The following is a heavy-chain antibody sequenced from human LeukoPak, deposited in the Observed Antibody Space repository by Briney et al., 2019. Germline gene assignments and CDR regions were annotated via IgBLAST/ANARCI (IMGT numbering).Heavy chain of an antibody. Sequence: PGGSLRLSCAASGFTFSSYWMNWVRQAPGRGLEWVANIKQDGSEKYYVDSVKGRFTISRDNTKNSLYLQMNSLRAEDTAVYYCARDLLLWFGDEVGWFDPWGQGSLVTVSS. V-gene: IGHV3-7*04. CDR2: IKQDGSEK. D-gene: IGHD3-10*01. CDR1: GFTFSSYW. CDR3: ARDLLLWFGDEVGWFDP. J-gene: IGHJ5*02.